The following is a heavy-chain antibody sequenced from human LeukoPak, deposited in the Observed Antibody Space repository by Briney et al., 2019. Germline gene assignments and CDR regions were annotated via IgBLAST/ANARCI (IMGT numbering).Heavy chain of an antibody. CDR2: IYPGDSDT. V-gene: IGHV5-51*01. D-gene: IGHD5/OR15-5a*01. J-gene: IGHJ3*02. CDR3: ARRASTDAFDI. CDR1: GSRFTSYW. Sequence: GASLKISFKGSGSRFTSYWSGWVRPMPGKGLEWMGIIYPGDSDTRYSPSFQGQVTISADKSISTAYLQWSSLKASDTAMYYCARRASTDAFDIWGQGTMVTVSS.